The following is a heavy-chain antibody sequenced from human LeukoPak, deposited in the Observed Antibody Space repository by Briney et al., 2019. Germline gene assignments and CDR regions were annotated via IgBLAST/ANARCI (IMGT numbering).Heavy chain of an antibody. CDR1: GGSISSSSYY. D-gene: IGHD6-13*01. CDR2: IYYSGST. Sequence: SETLSLTCTVSGGSISSSSYYWGWIRQPPEKGLEWIGSIYYSGSTYYNPSLKSRVTISVDTSKNQFSLKLSSVTAADTAVYYCARRVAAAGILDYWGQGTLVTVSS. CDR3: ARRVAAAGILDY. V-gene: IGHV4-39*01. J-gene: IGHJ4*02.